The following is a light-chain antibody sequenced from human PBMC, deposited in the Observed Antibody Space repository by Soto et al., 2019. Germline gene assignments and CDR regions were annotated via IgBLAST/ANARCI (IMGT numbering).Light chain of an antibody. CDR2: GAS. CDR1: QSVSSSY. Sequence: PGERATLSCRASQSVSSSYFAWYQQKPGQAPRLLIYGASNRATGIPDRFSGGGTATDFTLTISRLEPEDFAVYYCQQYDESPLTFGGGTKVEIK. J-gene: IGKJ4*01. V-gene: IGKV3-20*01. CDR3: QQYDESPLT.